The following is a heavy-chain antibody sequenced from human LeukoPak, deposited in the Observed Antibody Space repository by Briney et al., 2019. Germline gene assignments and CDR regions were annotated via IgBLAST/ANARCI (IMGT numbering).Heavy chain of an antibody. D-gene: IGHD3-10*01. J-gene: IGHJ2*01. Sequence: ASVKVSCKASGYTFTGYYIHWVRQAPGQGLEWMGWIDPNSGGTNYAQKFLGSVTMTEDTSINTAFMEIRRLRSDDTAIYYCARGRGTTMVRGVITNYFDLWGRGSLVTVSS. CDR1: GYTFTGYY. CDR3: ARGRGTTMVRGVITNYFDL. V-gene: IGHV1-2*02. CDR2: IDPNSGGT.